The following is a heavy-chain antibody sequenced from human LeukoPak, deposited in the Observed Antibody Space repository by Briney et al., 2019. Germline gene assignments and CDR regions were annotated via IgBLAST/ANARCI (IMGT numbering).Heavy chain of an antibody. D-gene: IGHD3-10*01. CDR1: AGSISSSSYS. CDR3: ARFYGSGSNNWFDP. CDR2: IHYSGST. J-gene: IGHJ5*02. V-gene: IGHV4-39*07. Sequence: SETLSLTCTVSAGSISSSSYSWGWIRQPPGKGLEWIGSIHYSGSTYFNPSLKSRVTISVDTSKNQFSLKLSSVTAADTAVYYCARFYGSGSNNWFDPWGQGTLVTVSS.